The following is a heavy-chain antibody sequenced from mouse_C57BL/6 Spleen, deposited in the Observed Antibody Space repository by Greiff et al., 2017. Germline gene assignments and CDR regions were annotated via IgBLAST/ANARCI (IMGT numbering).Heavy chain of an antibody. CDR2: IWGGGSP. D-gene: IGHD1-1*01. CDR3: AKQSSYDYYGDYYAIDY. J-gene: IGHJ4*01. V-gene: IGHV2-9*01. CDR1: GFSLTSYG. Sequence: VQLQESGPGLVAPSQSLSITCTVSGFSLTSYGVDWVRQTPGKSLEWLGVIWGGGSPAYNSALMSRLSISTDNSKSQFFIKMNRLQSDDTAMYYRAKQSSYDYYGDYYAIDYGGQGTLVTVSA.